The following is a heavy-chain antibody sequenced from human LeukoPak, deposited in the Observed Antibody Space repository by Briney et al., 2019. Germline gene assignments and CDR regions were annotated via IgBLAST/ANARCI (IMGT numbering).Heavy chain of an antibody. CDR1: GYTLRSYG. Sequence: ASEKVSCKASGYTLRSYGITWVRQAPGQGLEWMGWISAYNGNTKYPQKLQGRVTMTTDTSTSTAYMELRSLRSDDTAVYYCARGPIIDIVIVPAADDYYYMDVWGKGTTVTVSS. V-gene: IGHV1-18*01. CDR2: ISAYNGNT. CDR3: ARGPIIDIVIVPAADDYYYMDV. J-gene: IGHJ6*03. D-gene: IGHD2-2*01.